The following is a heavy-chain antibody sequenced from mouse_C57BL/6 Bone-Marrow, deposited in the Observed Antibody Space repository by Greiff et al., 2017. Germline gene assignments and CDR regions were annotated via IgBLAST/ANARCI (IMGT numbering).Heavy chain of an antibody. CDR2: MHPNGGSP. Sequence: QVQLQQPGAELVKPGASVKLSCKASGYTFTNYWMHWVKQRPGQGLEWIGMMHPNGGSPDYNEKFKSEATLRGDKSSRPSYMELCSLTSEDSEVFSCARSYDYDDYTMDYWGQGTSVTVSS. CDR3: ARSYDYDDYTMDY. D-gene: IGHD2-4*01. J-gene: IGHJ4*01. V-gene: IGHV1-64*01. CDR1: GYTFTNYW.